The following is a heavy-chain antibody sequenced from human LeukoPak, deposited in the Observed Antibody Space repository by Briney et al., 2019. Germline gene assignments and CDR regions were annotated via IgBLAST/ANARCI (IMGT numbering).Heavy chain of an antibody. CDR3: ARDLTSTSHKDQGWLDAFDI. CDR1: GFTFSSYS. Sequence: GGSLRLSCAASGFTFSSYSMNWVRQAPGKGLEWVSYISSSSSTIYYADSVKSRFTISRDNAKNSLYLQMNSLRAEDTAVYYCARDLTSTSHKDQGWLDAFDIWGQGTMVTVSS. CDR2: ISSSSSTI. J-gene: IGHJ3*02. V-gene: IGHV3-48*01. D-gene: IGHD2-2*01.